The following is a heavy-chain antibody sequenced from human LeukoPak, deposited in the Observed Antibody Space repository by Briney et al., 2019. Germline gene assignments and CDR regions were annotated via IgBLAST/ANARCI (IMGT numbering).Heavy chain of an antibody. V-gene: IGHV3-48*01. CDR1: GFTFSSYA. J-gene: IGHJ6*02. CDR3: ARDRTRYCSGGSCYSSYGMDV. D-gene: IGHD2-15*01. Sequence: GGSLRLSCAASGFTFSSYAMSWVRQAPGKGLEWVSYISSSSSTIYYADSVKGRFTISKDNAKNSLYLQMNSLRAEDTAVYYCARDRTRYCSGGSCYSSYGMDVWGQGTTVTVSS. CDR2: ISSSSSTI.